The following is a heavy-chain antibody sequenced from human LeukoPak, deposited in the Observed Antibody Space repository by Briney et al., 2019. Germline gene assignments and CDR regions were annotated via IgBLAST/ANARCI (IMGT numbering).Heavy chain of an antibody. CDR1: GYTFTSYY. J-gene: IGHJ6*02. Sequence: ASVKVSCKASGYTFTSYYMHWVRQAPGQGLEWMGLINPSGGSTSYAQKFQGRVTMTRDTSTSTVYMELSSLRSEDTAVYYCARDLSIIVPADTYYYGMDVWGQGTTVTVSS. CDR3: ARDLSIIVPADTYYYGMDV. CDR2: INPSGGST. V-gene: IGHV1-46*01. D-gene: IGHD2-2*01.